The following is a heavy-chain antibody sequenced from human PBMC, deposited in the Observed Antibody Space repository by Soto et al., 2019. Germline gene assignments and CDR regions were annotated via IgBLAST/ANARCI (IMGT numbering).Heavy chain of an antibody. V-gene: IGHV4-59*06. D-gene: IGHD4-17*01. Sequence: SETLSLTCTVSGGSISSSYWSWIRQHPGKGLEWIGYIYYSGSTYYNPSLKSRVTISVDTSKNQFSLKLSSVTAADTAVYYCDSLYGDPGGYYFDYWGQGTLVTVSS. CDR3: DSLYGDPGGYYFDY. CDR2: IYYSGST. CDR1: GGSISSSY. J-gene: IGHJ4*02.